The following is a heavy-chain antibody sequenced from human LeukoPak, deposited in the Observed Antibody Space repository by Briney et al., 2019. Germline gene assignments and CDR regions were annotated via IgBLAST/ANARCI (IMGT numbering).Heavy chain of an antibody. J-gene: IGHJ4*02. V-gene: IGHV3-21*04. D-gene: IGHD3-22*01. CDR3: ARGSSALDY. CDR1: GFTFSDYS. CDR2: ISSTSSYI. Sequence: GGSLRLSCAASGFTFSDYSMNWVRQAPGKGLEWVSSISSTSSYIYYADSVKGRFTISRDSAKNSLYLQMNSLRVEETAMYYCARGSSALDYWGQGTLVTVSS.